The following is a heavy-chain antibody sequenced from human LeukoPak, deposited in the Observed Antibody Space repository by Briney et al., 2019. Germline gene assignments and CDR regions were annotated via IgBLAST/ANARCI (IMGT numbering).Heavy chain of an antibody. CDR1: GGSISSYY. J-gene: IGHJ4*02. Sequence: SETLSLTCTVSGGSISSYYWSWIRQPPGKGLEWIGYIYYSGSTNYNPSLKSRVTISVDTSKNQFSQKLSSVTAEDTAVYYCASTYCSSTSCYGYGDYWGQGTLVTVSP. CDR2: IYYSGST. V-gene: IGHV4-59*01. CDR3: ASTYCSSTSCYGYGDY. D-gene: IGHD2-2*01.